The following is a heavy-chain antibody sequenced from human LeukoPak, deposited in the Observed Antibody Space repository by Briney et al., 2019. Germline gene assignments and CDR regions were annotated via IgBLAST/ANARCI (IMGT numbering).Heavy chain of an antibody. D-gene: IGHD6-19*01. CDR3: TRPFRSGWITDAFDI. Sequence: GGSLRLSCAASGFTFSGSAMHWVRQASGKGLEWVGRIRSKANSYATAYAASVKGRFTISRDDSKNTAYLQMNSLKTEDTAVYYCTRPFRSGWITDAFDIWGQGTMVTVSS. CDR1: GFTFSGSA. J-gene: IGHJ3*02. V-gene: IGHV3-73*01. CDR2: IRSKANSYAT.